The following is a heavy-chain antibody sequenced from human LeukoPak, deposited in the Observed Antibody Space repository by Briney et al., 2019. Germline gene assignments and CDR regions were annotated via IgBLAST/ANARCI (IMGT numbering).Heavy chain of an antibody. D-gene: IGHD2-8*01. J-gene: IGHJ4*02. CDR2: INATNGNT. V-gene: IGHV1-18*01. Sequence: ASVKVSCKTSGYSFSSYGISWVRQAPGQGLEWMGWINATNGNTKYTHSLQGRVTMTTDTSTRTAYMELRSLTSDDTAIYYCARDMSFAVSMVSPDYWGQGTLVTVSS. CDR1: GYSFSSYG. CDR3: ARDMSFAVSMVSPDY.